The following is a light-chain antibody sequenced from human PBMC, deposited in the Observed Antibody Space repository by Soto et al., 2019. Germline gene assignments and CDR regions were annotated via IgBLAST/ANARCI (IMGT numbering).Light chain of an antibody. J-gene: IGKJ1*01. Sequence: DIQMTQSPSTLSASVGDRVTITCRASQSISRWLAWYQQKPGEAPKLLIHGASSLESGVPSRFSGGGSGTEFTLTISRLQPDAFATYYCLQYNRYRTFGQGTQVEIK. CDR3: LQYNRYRT. V-gene: IGKV1-5*01. CDR2: GAS. CDR1: QSISRW.